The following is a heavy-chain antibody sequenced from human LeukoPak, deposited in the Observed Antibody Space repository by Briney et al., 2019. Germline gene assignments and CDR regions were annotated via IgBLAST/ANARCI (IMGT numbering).Heavy chain of an antibody. CDR1: GFTLGGHD. Sequence: GGSLRLSCTASGFTLGGHDMHWVRHTTGDGLEWVAAVSAGHHAFYAGSVKGRLTVSREDAKNSLYLQMNSLRAGDTAVYYCAKCGSSGPQDYYYYMDVWGKGTTVTVSS. D-gene: IGHD6-6*01. V-gene: IGHV3-13*01. J-gene: IGHJ6*03. CDR2: VSAGHHA. CDR3: AKCGSSGPQDYYYYMDV.